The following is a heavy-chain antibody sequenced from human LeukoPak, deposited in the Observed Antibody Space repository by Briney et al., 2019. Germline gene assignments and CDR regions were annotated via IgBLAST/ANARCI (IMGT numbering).Heavy chain of an antibody. D-gene: IGHD3-9*01. Sequence: GGSLRLSCAASGFTFSSYAMHWVRQAPGKGLEWVAVISYDGSNKYYADSVKGRFTISRDNSKNTLYLQMNSLRAEDTAVYYCARTGVGYFDWSPFDYWGQGTLVTVSS. V-gene: IGHV3-30*04. J-gene: IGHJ4*02. CDR1: GFTFSSYA. CDR3: ARTGVGYFDWSPFDY. CDR2: ISYDGSNK.